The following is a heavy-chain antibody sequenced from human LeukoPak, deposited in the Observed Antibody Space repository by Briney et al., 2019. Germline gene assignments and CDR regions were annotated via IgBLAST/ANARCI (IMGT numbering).Heavy chain of an antibody. Sequence: ASVEVSCKASGYTFTGYYMHWVRQAPGQGLEWMGWVNPNSGGTNYAQKFQGRVTMTRDTSISTAYMELSRLRSDDTAVYYCARDPPYYDYVWGSYRSNYWGQGTLVTVSS. J-gene: IGHJ4*02. D-gene: IGHD3-16*02. CDR2: VNPNSGGT. V-gene: IGHV1-2*02. CDR1: GYTFTGYY. CDR3: ARDPPYYDYVWGSYRSNY.